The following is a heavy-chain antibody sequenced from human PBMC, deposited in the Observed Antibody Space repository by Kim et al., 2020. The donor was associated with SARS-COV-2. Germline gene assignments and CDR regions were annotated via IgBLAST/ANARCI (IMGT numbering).Heavy chain of an antibody. D-gene: IGHD6-19*01. CDR3: AKSSSGSFYDS. CDR1: GFTFSIYA. J-gene: IGHJ4*02. V-gene: IGHV3-23*01. Sequence: GGSLRLSCAASGFTFSIYAMSWVRQVPGKGLEWVSTINKRGDSTPYADSVKGRFTISRDNSRNTLYLQMNSLRAEDTADYYCAKSSSGSFYDSWGQGTLV. CDR2: INKRGDST.